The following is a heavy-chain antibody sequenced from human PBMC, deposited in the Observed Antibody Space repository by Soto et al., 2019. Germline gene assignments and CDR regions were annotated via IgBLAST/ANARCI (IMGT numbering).Heavy chain of an antibody. Sequence: GESLKISCKGSGYSFTSYWISWVRQMPGKGLEWMGRIDSSDSYTNYSPSFQGHVTISADKSISTAYLQWSSLKASDTAMYYCARLAITFGGVIVTRGDYWGQGTLVTVSS. V-gene: IGHV5-10-1*01. D-gene: IGHD3-16*02. J-gene: IGHJ4*02. CDR3: ARLAITFGGVIVTRGDY. CDR1: GYSFTSYW. CDR2: IDSSDSYT.